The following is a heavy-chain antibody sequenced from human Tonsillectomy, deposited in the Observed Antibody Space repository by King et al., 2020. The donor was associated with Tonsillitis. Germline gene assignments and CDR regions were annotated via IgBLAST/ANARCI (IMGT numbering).Heavy chain of an antibody. CDR3: ARGSRLGIYYFDY. CDR2: IYYSGGT. J-gene: IGHJ4*02. Sequence: LQLQESGPGLVKPSETLSLTCTVSGGSISSSSYYWGWIRQPPGKGLEWIGSIYYSGGTYYNPSLKSLVTMSVDTSNNQFSLKLSPVTAADTAVYYCARGSRLGIYYFDYWGQGTLVTVSS. CDR1: GGSISSSSYY. V-gene: IGHV4-39*01. D-gene: IGHD3-22*01.